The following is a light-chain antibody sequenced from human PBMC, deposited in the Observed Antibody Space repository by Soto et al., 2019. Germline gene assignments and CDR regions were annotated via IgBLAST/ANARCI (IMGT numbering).Light chain of an antibody. CDR2: DAS. J-gene: IGKJ1*01. V-gene: IGKV3-15*01. CDR3: QQYNNWPRT. Sequence: IVMTQSPATLSVSPGGRATPSCRASQNVNYNLAWYQQKPGQAPSLLIHDASIRATAIPARFSGSGSGTEFTLTISSLQSEDFAVYYRQQYNNWPRTFGQGTNVDIK. CDR1: QNVNYN.